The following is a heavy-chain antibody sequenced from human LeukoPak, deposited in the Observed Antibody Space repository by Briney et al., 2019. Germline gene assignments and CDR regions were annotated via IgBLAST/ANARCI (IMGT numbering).Heavy chain of an antibody. CDR2: IYYSGST. CDR3: ARPHRYCTNGVCWESLFDP. CDR1: GASISSSGYY. D-gene: IGHD2-8*01. J-gene: IGHJ5*02. V-gene: IGHV4-31*03. Sequence: SETLSLTCTVSGASISSSGYYWSWIRQHPGKGLEWIGYIYYSGSTSYNPSLKSRLTISLDTSKNQFSPKLSSVTAADTAVYYCARPHRYCTNGVCWESLFDPWGQGTLVTVSS.